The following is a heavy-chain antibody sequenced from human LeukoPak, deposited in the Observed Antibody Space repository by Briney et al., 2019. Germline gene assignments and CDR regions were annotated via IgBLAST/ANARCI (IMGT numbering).Heavy chain of an antibody. CDR2: ISGYNGNT. V-gene: IGHV1-18*01. Sequence: ASVKVSCKASGYTFNKYGLSWVRQAPVQGLEWMGWISGYNGNTDYAQKFQDRVTMTTDTSTSTVYLELRSLRSDDTAVYYCARSVHVKSYCNTISCSGEGMDVWGQGTTVIVSS. D-gene: IGHD2-2*01. CDR1: GYTFNKYG. CDR3: ARSVHVKSYCNTISCSGEGMDV. J-gene: IGHJ6*02.